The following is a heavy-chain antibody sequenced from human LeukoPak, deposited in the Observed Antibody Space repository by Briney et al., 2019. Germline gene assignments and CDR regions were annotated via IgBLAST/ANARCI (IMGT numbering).Heavy chain of an antibody. V-gene: IGHV4-61*02. D-gene: IGHD1-26*01. CDR2: IYTSGST. CDR1: GGSISSGSYY. Sequence: SETLSLTCTVSGGSISSGSYYWSWIRQPAGKGLEWIGRIYTSGSTNYNPSLKSRVTISVDTSKNQFSLKLSSVTAADTAVYYCARGPYSGSYFAPYYFDYWGQGTLVTVSS. J-gene: IGHJ4*02. CDR3: ARGPYSGSYFAPYYFDY.